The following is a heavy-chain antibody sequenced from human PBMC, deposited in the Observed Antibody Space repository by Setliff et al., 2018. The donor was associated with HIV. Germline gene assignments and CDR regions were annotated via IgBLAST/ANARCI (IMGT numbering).Heavy chain of an antibody. CDR1: GGSISNSRYY. V-gene: IGHV3-11*04. CDR2: ISSSGSTI. D-gene: IGHD6-19*01. CDR3: ASQIAVGI. Sequence: LSLTCTVSGGSISNSRYYWSWIRQPPGKGLEWVSYISSSGSTIYYADSVKGRFTISRDNAKNSLYLEMNSLTAEDTAVYYCASQIAVGIWGQGTMVTVSS. J-gene: IGHJ3*02.